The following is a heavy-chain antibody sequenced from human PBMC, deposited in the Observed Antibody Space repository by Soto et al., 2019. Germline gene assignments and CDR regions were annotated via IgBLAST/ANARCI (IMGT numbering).Heavy chain of an antibody. J-gene: IGHJ6*02. V-gene: IGHV2-70*13. D-gene: IGHD1-20*01. CDR1: GFSLTSPGMC. CDR2: IERDDDDK. CDR3: ARSIRGPRRFNGMDV. Sequence: VSGPTLVNPTETLTLTCTFSGFSLTSPGMCVSWIRQPPGKALEWLALIERDDDDKYYSTSLKTRLTISKDTRKNQVVLTMANMEPADTGTYYCARSIRGPRRFNGMDVWGQGTTVTVSS.